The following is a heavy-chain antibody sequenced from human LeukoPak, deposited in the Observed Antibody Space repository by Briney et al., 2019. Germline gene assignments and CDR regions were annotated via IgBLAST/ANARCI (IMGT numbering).Heavy chain of an antibody. J-gene: IGHJ6*02. CDR1: GFTFSDYY. D-gene: IGHD3-10*01. Sequence: GGSLRLSCAASGFTFSDYYMSWIRQAPGKGLEWVSYISSSSSYTNYADSVKGRLTISRDNAKNSLYLQMNSLRAEDTAVYYCARVGGSGSYSYYGMDVWGQGTTVTVSS. CDR2: ISSSSSYT. CDR3: ARVGGSGSYSYYGMDV. V-gene: IGHV3-11*05.